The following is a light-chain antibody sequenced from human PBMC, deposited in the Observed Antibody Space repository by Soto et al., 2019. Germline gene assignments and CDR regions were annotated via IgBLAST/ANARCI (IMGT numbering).Light chain of an antibody. V-gene: IGLV2-23*02. CDR2: EVS. Sequence: QSALTQPASVSGSPGRSITISCTGTSSDVGSYNLVSWYQQHPGKAPKLMIYEVSKRPSGVSNRFSGSKSGNTASLTISGLQAEDEAEYYCCSYAGSSTLXVXGTGTKVTVL. CDR3: CSYAGSSTLXV. CDR1: SSDVGSYNL. J-gene: IGLJ1*01.